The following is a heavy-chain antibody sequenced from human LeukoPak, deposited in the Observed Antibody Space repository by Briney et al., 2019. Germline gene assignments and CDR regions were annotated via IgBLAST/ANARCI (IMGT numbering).Heavy chain of an antibody. V-gene: IGHV1-2*02. CDR1: GYTFTGYY. D-gene: IGHD3-10*01. Sequence: GASVKVSCKASGYTFTGYYMHWVRQAPGQGLEWMGWINPNSGGTNYAQKFQGRVTLTTDTSTSTAYMELSSLRSDDTAVYYCARGFQRVEFAMVRGVYWFDPWGQGTLVTVSS. CDR2: INPNSGGT. J-gene: IGHJ5*02. CDR3: ARGFQRVEFAMVRGVYWFDP.